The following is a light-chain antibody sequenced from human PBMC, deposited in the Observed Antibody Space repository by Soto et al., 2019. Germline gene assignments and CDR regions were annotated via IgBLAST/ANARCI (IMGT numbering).Light chain of an antibody. CDR2: GAS. CDR3: QQYPRT. V-gene: IGKV3-20*01. CDR1: QSVSSGY. J-gene: IGKJ1*01. Sequence: IVLPQSHGTLYLSPGERATLSCRASQSVSSGYLAWYQQKPGQAPRLLIYGASSRATGIPDRFSGSGSGTDFTLTISRLEPEDFAVYYCQQYPRTFGHGTKVDIK.